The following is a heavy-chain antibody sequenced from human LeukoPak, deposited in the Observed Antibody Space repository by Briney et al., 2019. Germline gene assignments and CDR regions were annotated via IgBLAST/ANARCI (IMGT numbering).Heavy chain of an antibody. D-gene: IGHD3-9*01. Sequence: GGSLRLSCAASGFTFSSYGMSWVRQAPGKGLEWVSAISGSGGSTYYADSVKGRFTISRDNSKNTLYLQMNSLRAEDTAVYYCAKVYDILTGPLYYFDYWGQGTLVTVSS. CDR3: AKVYDILTGPLYYFDY. J-gene: IGHJ4*02. CDR2: ISGSGGST. V-gene: IGHV3-23*01. CDR1: GFTFSSYG.